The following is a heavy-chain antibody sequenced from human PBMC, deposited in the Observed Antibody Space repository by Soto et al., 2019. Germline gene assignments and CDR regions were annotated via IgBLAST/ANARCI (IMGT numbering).Heavy chain of an antibody. CDR1: GFTCSSYG. J-gene: IGHJ6*02. CDR2: IWYDGSNK. Sequence: QVQLVESGGGVVQPGRSLRLSCAASGFTCSSYGMHWVRQAPGKGLEWVAVIWYDGSNKYYADSVKGRFTISRDNSKNTLYLQMNSLRAEDTAVYYCARLQLLVGGYYYGLDVWGQGTTVTVSS. D-gene: IGHD6-19*01. CDR3: ARLQLLVGGYYYGLDV. V-gene: IGHV3-33*01.